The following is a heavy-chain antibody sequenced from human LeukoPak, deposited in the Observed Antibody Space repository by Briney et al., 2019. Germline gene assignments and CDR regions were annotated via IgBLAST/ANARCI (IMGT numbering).Heavy chain of an antibody. D-gene: IGHD1-7*01. J-gene: IGHJ4*02. CDR3: AKLITGTTRFDY. Sequence: GGSLRISCAASGFTFSNYAKSWVRQAPGKGLEWVSGISDSGGSTYYADSVKGRFTISRDNSKNTLYLQMNSLRAEDTAVYYCAKLITGTTRFDYWGQGTLVTASS. CDR1: GFTFSNYA. CDR2: ISDSGGST. V-gene: IGHV3-23*01.